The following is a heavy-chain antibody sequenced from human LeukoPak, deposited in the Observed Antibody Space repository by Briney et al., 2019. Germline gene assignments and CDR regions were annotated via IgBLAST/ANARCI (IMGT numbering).Heavy chain of an antibody. V-gene: IGHV3-23*01. CDR2: ISTSGGDA. CDR3: AKGGSYAPLDI. CDR1: GFTFSDSA. J-gene: IGHJ4*02. Sequence: GGSLRLSCTASGFTFSDSAMTWVRQAPGKGLEWVSAISTSGGDAIYTDSVKDRFTISRDNPKNTLYLQMDSLRAEDTAIYYCAKGGSYAPLDIWGQGTLVTVSS. D-gene: IGHD1-26*01.